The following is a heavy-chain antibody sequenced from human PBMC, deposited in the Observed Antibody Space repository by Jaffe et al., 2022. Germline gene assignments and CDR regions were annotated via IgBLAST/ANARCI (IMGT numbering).Heavy chain of an antibody. Sequence: QVQLQESGPGLVKPSGTLSLTCAVSGGSISSSNWWSWVRQPPGKGLEWIGEIYHSGSTNYNPSLKSRVTISVDKSKNQFSLKLSSVTAADTAVYYCARAFQDIVVVVAATRGYYYYMDVWGKGTTVTVSS. CDR3: ARAFQDIVVVVAATRGYYYYMDV. CDR2: IYHSGST. CDR1: GGSISSSNW. V-gene: IGHV4-4*02. J-gene: IGHJ6*03. D-gene: IGHD2-15*01.